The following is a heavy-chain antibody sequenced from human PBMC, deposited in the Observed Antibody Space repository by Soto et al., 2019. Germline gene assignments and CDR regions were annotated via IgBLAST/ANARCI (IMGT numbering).Heavy chain of an antibody. Sequence: EVQLLESGGGLVQPGGSLRLSCATSGFTFSSYAMSWVRQAPGKGLEWVSAISGSGGSTYYADSVKGRFTISRDNSKNTLYLQMNSLRAEDTAVDYCARGSGGDPKCFQQWGQGTLVTVSS. D-gene: IGHD2-21*01. J-gene: IGHJ1*01. CDR1: GFTFSSYA. CDR3: ARGSGGDPKCFQQ. V-gene: IGHV3-23*01. CDR2: ISGSGGST.